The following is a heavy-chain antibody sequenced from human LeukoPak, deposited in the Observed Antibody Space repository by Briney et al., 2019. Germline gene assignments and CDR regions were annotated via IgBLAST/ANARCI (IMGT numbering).Heavy chain of an antibody. J-gene: IGHJ5*02. Sequence: GGSLRLSCAASGFTFSDYYMSWIRQAPGKGLEWVSYISSSGSTIYYADSVKGRFTISRDNAKNSLYLQMNSLRAEDTAVYYCAKDIAPPEVSNWFDPWGQGTLVTVSS. CDR2: ISSSGSTI. V-gene: IGHV3-11*04. CDR1: GFTFSDYY. CDR3: AKDIAPPEVSNWFDP. D-gene: IGHD1-14*01.